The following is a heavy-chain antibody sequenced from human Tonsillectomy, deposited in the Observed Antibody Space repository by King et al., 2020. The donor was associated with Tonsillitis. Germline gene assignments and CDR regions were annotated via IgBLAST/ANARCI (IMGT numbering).Heavy chain of an antibody. V-gene: IGHV3-9*01. CDR1: GFTFNQYA. CDR3: TKYMSITVLRGVKGFDF. CDR2: ISWNSENL. Sequence: VQLVESGGGLVQPGRSLRLSCSASGFTFNQYAMHWVRQAPGKGLEWVAGISWNSENLDYADSVKGRYTISRDNARHSVFLQMNSLRLEDTALYYCTKYMSITVLRGVKGFDFWPEGILVTVSS. J-gene: IGHJ5*01. D-gene: IGHD3-10*01.